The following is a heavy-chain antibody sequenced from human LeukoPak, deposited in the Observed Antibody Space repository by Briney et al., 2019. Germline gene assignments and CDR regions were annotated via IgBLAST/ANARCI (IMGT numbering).Heavy chain of an antibody. D-gene: IGHD6-13*01. CDR3: ARDVYSRYWFDP. Sequence: SQTLSLTCAISGDSVSSSSAAWNWIRQSPSRGLEWLGRTYYRSKWYNDYAVSVKSRITINPDTSKNQFSLQLDSVSPEDTAVYYCARDVYSRYWFDPWGQGTLVTVSS. CDR1: GDSVSSSSAA. J-gene: IGHJ5*02. CDR2: TYYRSKWYN. V-gene: IGHV6-1*01.